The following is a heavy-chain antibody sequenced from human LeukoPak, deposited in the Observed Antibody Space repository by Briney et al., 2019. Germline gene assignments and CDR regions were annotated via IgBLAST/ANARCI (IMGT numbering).Heavy chain of an antibody. CDR3: SRSQFDY. CDR2: ISVDGTIK. CDR1: GFPFSSYW. Sequence: PGGSLRLSCEPSGFPFSSYWMLWVRQAPGKGLVWVSRISVDGTIKTYADFVRGRFTISRDNTKNILYLQMNSLRVEDTAIYFCSRSQFDYWGQGVLVTVSS. J-gene: IGHJ4*02. V-gene: IGHV3-74*03.